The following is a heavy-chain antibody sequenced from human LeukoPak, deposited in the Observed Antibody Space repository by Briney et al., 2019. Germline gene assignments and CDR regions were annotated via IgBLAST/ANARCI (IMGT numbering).Heavy chain of an antibody. D-gene: IGHD6-13*01. CDR1: GFTFSSYW. CDR2: INSDGSST. CDR3: ARPSMGSSWYVGIDYYYGMDV. V-gene: IGHV3-74*01. Sequence: PGGSLRLSCAASGFTFSSYWMHWVRQAPGKGLVWVSRINSDGSSTSYADSVKGRFTISRDNAKNTLYLQMNSLRAEDTAVYYCARPSMGSSWYVGIDYYYGMDVWGQGTTVTVSS. J-gene: IGHJ6*02.